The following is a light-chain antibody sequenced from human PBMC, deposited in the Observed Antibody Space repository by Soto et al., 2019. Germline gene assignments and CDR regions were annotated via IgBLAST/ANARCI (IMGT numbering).Light chain of an antibody. V-gene: IGKV3-20*01. J-gene: IGKJ2*01. Sequence: ENVLTQSPGTLSLSPGERATLSCRASQTVTNSFFAWYQQKPGQHPRLLIHGISSRATGIPDRFSGSGSGTDFTLTISRLEPEDFVVYYCQQYSTLPHTFGRGTKLEF. CDR1: QTVTNSF. CDR3: QQYSTLPHT. CDR2: GIS.